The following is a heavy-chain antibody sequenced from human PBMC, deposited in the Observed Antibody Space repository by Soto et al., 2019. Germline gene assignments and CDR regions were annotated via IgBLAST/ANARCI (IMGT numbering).Heavy chain of an antibody. CDR1: GDSVSSNSAT. Sequence: QVQLQQSGPGLVKPSQTLSLTCAISGDSVSSNSATWSWIRQSPSRGLEWLGRTYYRSRWYNDYAPSVKSPITINPDTSKNHFFLQLSSVTPEDTAVYYCARERGFLSEAFDIWGRGTVVTVSS. J-gene: IGHJ3*02. CDR3: ARERGFLSEAFDI. V-gene: IGHV6-1*02. CDR2: TYYRSRWYN. D-gene: IGHD3-10*01.